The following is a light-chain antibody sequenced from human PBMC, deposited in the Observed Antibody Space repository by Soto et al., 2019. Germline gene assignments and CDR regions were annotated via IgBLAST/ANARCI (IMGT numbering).Light chain of an antibody. CDR2: WAS. J-gene: IGKJ2*01. V-gene: IGKV4-1*01. CDR3: QQYESTPPT. CDR1: QSVLYSSNNKND. Sequence: DIVMTQSPDSLAVSLGERATINCKSSQSVLYSSNNKNDLAGYQQRPGQPPKLLIYWASTPESGVPDRFSGRGSGTDFTLPITSLQDEDVAVYYCQQYESTPPTFGQGTKLEIK.